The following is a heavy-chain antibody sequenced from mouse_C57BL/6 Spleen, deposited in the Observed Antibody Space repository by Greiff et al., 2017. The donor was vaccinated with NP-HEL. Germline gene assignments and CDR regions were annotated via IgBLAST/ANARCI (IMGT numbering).Heavy chain of an antibody. CDR1: GYTFTDYE. D-gene: IGHD1-1*01. CDR2: IDPETGGT. Sequence: QVQLQQSGAELVRPGASVTLSCKASGYTFTDYEMHWVKQTPVHGLEWIGAIDPETGGTAYNQKFKGKAILTADKSSSTAYMELRSLTSEDSAVYYCTRRYGSSYGGYFDVWGTGTTVTVSS. V-gene: IGHV1-15*01. CDR3: TRRYGSSYGGYFDV. J-gene: IGHJ1*03.